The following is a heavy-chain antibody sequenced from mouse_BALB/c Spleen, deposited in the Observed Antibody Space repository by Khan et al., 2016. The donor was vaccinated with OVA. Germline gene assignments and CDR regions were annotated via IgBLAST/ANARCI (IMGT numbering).Heavy chain of an antibody. V-gene: IGHV1-87*01. J-gene: IGHJ4*01. CDR3: ARELGRYYAMDY. CDR2: IYPGDGDN. Sequence: QVQLQQSGAELARPGASVKLSCKASGYTFTSHWMQWVKKRPGQGLEWIGAIYPGDGDNRYTQKFKGKATLTADTSSSTAYMQLSSLAFEDSAVYYCARELGRYYAMDYWGQGTSVTVSS. CDR1: GYTFTSHW. D-gene: IGHD4-1*01.